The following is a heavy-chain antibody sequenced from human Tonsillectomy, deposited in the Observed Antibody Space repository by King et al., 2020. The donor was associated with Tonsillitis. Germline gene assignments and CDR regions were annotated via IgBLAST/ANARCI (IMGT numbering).Heavy chain of an antibody. Sequence: VQLQQWGAGLLKPSETLSLTCAVYGGSFSGYYCSWVRQPPGKGLEWIGEINHSGSTNYNPSLKSRATISVDTSKNQFSLKLSSVTAADSAVYYCATATYWGQGTLVTVSS. V-gene: IGHV4-34*01. CDR3: ATATY. CDR1: GGSFSGYY. CDR2: INHSGST. J-gene: IGHJ4*02.